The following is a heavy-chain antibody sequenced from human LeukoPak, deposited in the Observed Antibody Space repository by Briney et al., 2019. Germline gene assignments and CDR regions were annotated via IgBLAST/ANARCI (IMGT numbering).Heavy chain of an antibody. CDR2: TTSDGTST. CDR3: ARDWFHAIDY. D-gene: IGHD2/OR15-2a*01. Sequence: GGSLRLSCAASGFSFSTTWMHWVRQPPGQGLVWVARTTSDGTSTSYAESVKGRFTISRDNAKNTLYLQMSSLRAEDTALYYCARDWFHAIDYWGQGTLVTVSS. CDR1: GFSFSTTW. J-gene: IGHJ4*02. V-gene: IGHV3-74*03.